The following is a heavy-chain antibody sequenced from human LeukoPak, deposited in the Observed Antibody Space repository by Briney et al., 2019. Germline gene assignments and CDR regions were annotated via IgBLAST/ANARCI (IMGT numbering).Heavy chain of an antibody. Sequence: ASVKVSCKASGYTFTGYYMHWVRQAPGQGLEWMGRINPNSGGTNYAQKFQGRVTMTRDTSISTAYMELSRLRSDDTAVYYCARVEKQWLDQTSEYNWLDPWGQGTLVTVSS. V-gene: IGHV1-2*06. D-gene: IGHD6-19*01. CDR3: ARVEKQWLDQTSEYNWLDP. CDR2: INPNSGGT. J-gene: IGHJ5*02. CDR1: GYTFTGYY.